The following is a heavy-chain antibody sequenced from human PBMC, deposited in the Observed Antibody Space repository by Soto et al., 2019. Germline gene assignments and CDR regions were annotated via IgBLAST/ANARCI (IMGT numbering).Heavy chain of an antibody. CDR3: ARQGYSSGWSNYRYYYGMDV. CDR2: IYPGDSDT. V-gene: IGHV5-51*01. CDR1: GYSCASYW. Sequence: GESLKIWWRGSGYSCASYWIGWVRQMPGKGLEWMGIIYPGDSDTRYSPSFQGQVTISADKSISPAYLQWSSLKASDTAMYYCARQGYSSGWSNYRYYYGMDVWGQGTTVTVSS. D-gene: IGHD6-19*01. J-gene: IGHJ6*02.